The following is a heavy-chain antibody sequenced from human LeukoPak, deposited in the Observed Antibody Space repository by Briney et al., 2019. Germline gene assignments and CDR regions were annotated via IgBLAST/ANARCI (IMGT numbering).Heavy chain of an antibody. CDR2: IKPDGSEK. CDR3: ARGGIAARRNFAY. D-gene: IGHD6-6*01. Sequence: GGSLRLSCAASGFTFSSYWMSWVRQAPGKGLEWVANIKPDGSEKYCVDSVKGRFTISRDNAKKSLYLQMNSLRAEDTAVYYCARGGIAARRNFAYWGQGTLVTVSS. V-gene: IGHV3-7*04. CDR1: GFTFSSYW. J-gene: IGHJ4*02.